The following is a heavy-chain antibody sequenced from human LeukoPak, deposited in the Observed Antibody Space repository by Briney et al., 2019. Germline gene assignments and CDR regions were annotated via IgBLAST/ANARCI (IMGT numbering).Heavy chain of an antibody. J-gene: IGHJ3*02. CDR1: GFTFSSYA. D-gene: IGHD3-10*01. V-gene: IGHV3-30-3*01. CDR2: ISYDGSNK. Sequence: PGGSLRLSCAPFGFTFSSYAMHWVRQAPGKGLEWVAVISYDGSNKYYADSVKGRFTISRDNAKNSLYLQMKSLRDEDTAVYYCARDLSGRYAFDIWGQGTMVTVSS. CDR3: ARDLSGRYAFDI.